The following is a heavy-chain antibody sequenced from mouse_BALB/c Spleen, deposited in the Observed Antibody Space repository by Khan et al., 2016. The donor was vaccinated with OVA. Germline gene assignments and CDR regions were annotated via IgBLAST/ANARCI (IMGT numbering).Heavy chain of an antibody. D-gene: IGHD1-1*01. J-gene: IGHJ2*01. CDR3: ARIYGSDFDY. CDR1: GYSFTGYF. CDR2: INPHIGET. Sequence: VQLQQSGPELVKPGASVKISCEASGYSFTGYFMNWVMQSHGKSLEWIGRINPHIGETFYNQKFKGKATLTVDESSSTAHMELRSLASEDSAVYYCARIYGSDFDYWGQGTTLTVSS. V-gene: IGHV1-20*02.